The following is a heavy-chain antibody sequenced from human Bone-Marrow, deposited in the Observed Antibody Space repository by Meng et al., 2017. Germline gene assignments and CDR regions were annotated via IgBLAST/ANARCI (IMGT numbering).Heavy chain of an antibody. Sequence: GESLKISCAASGFTFSSYAMSWVRQAPGKGLEWVSGISASGDSTYYADSVKGRFTISRDNSKNTLYLQMNSLRAEDTAVYYCAKAPTPWGQGTRVTVSS. CDR3: AKAPTP. CDR1: GFTFSSYA. J-gene: IGHJ5*02. CDR2: ISASGDST. V-gene: IGHV3-23*01.